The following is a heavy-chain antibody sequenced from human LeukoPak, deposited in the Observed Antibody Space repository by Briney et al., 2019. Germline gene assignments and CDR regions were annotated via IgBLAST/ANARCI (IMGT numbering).Heavy chain of an antibody. CDR3: ARKSASGNYPLDY. V-gene: IGHV3-23*01. D-gene: IGHD3-10*01. Sequence: GETLRLSCAASGFTFSSYGMTWVRQAPGKGLEWDSVISAVSATTFYADSVKGRFTISRDNAKNTVFLQMSSLRAEDTALYYCARKSASGNYPLDYWGQGTLVTVSS. CDR2: ISAVSATT. J-gene: IGHJ4*02. CDR1: GFTFSSYG.